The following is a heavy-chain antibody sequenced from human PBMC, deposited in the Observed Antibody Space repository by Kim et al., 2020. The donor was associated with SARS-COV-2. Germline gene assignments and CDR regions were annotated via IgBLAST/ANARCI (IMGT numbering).Heavy chain of an antibody. CDR2: MSHDSSST. Sequence: GGSLRLSCEVSGFPFSDYYMSWIRQAPGKGLEWLSYMSHDSSSTKYADSVKGQFTVSRDNAKNSLYLQMNSLRAEDTAVYSCARSKNWYFDFWGRGTQVT. V-gene: IGHV3-11*06. CDR3: ARSKNWYFDF. J-gene: IGHJ2*01. D-gene: IGHD4-4*01. CDR1: GFPFSDYY.